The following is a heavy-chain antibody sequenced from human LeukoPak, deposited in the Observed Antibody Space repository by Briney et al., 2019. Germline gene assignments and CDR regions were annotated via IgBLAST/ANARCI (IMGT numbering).Heavy chain of an antibody. CDR2: ISYDGSNK. V-gene: IGHV3-30*19. CDR1: GFTFSSYG. CDR3: ARDFDHDPAGYFDY. D-gene: IGHD2-2*01. J-gene: IGHJ4*02. Sequence: GGSLRLSCAASGFTFSSYGMHWVRQAPGKGLEWVAVISYDGSNKYYADSVKGRFTISRDNSKNTLYLQMNSLRAEDTAVYYCARDFDHDPAGYFDYWGQGTLVTVSS.